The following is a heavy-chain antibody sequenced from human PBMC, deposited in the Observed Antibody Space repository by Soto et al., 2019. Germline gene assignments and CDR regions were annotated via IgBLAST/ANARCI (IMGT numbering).Heavy chain of an antibody. V-gene: IGHV4-4*02. CDR1: GGSISSSNW. CDR3: ARERYYDSSGYLYYDYGMDV. CDR2: IYHSGST. D-gene: IGHD3-22*01. Sequence: PSETLSLTCAVSGGSISSSNWWSWVRQPPGKGLEWIGEIYHSGSTNYNPSIKSRVTISVDKSKNQFSLTLSSVTAADTAVYYCARERYYDSSGYLYYDYGMDVWGQGTTVTVSS. J-gene: IGHJ6*02.